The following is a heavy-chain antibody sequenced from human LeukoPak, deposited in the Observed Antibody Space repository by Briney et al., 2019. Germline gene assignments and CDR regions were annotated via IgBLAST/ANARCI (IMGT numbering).Heavy chain of an antibody. J-gene: IGHJ4*02. V-gene: IGHV1-18*01. CDR1: GYTFTSYG. D-gene: IGHD2-2*01. Sequence: ASVNVSCKASGYTFTSYGISWVRQAPGQGLEWMGWISAYNGNTNYAQKLQGRVTMTTDTSTSTAYMELRSLRSDDTAVYYCARALVVVPAATRESLDYWGQGTLVTVSS. CDR2: ISAYNGNT. CDR3: ARALVVVPAATRESLDY.